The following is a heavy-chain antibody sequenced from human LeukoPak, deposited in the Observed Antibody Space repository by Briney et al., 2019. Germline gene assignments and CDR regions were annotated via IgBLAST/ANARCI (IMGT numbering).Heavy chain of an antibody. J-gene: IGHJ4*02. CDR1: GFTFSDYY. Sequence: GGSLRLSCAASGFTFSDYYMTWIRQAPGKGLEWVSYISSSDSTIYYADSVKGRFTISRDNSKNTLYLQMNSLRAEDTAVYYCAKDQRVVVVAADFDYWGQGTLVTVSS. CDR3: AKDQRVVVVAADFDY. CDR2: ISSSDSTI. D-gene: IGHD2-15*01. V-gene: IGHV3-11*04.